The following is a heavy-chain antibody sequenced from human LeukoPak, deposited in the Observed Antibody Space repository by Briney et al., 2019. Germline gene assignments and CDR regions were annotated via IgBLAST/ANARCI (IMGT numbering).Heavy chain of an antibody. Sequence: ASVKVSCKASGYTFTSYIISWVRQAPGQGLEWMGWMNPNSGNTGYAQKFQGRVTITRNTSISTAYMELSSLRSEDTAVYYCARVVGMATIYYWGQGTLVTVSS. CDR2: MNPNSGNT. CDR3: ARVVGMATIYY. CDR1: GYTFTSYI. D-gene: IGHD5-24*01. V-gene: IGHV1-8*03. J-gene: IGHJ4*02.